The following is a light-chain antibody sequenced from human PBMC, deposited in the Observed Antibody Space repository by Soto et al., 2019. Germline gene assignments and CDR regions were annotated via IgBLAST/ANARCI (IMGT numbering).Light chain of an antibody. J-gene: IGKJ5*01. V-gene: IGKV1-5*03. Sequence: DIQMTQSPSTLSAYVGDRVTITCRASQSISSWLAWYQQKPGKAPKLLIYKASSLESGVPSRFSGSGSRTEFTLTISSLQPADFATYYCQQYNSYPLPFGQGTRLEIK. CDR3: QQYNSYPLP. CDR1: QSISSW. CDR2: KAS.